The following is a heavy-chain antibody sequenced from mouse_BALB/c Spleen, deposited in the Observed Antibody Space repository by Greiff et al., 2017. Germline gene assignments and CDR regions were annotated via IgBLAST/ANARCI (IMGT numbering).Heavy chain of an antibody. V-gene: IGHV7-3*02. CDR3: ARDPGSSSFAY. CDR1: GFTFTDYY. CDR2: IRNKANGYTT. Sequence: EVQVVESGGGLVQPGGSLRLSCATSGFTFTDYYMSWVRQPPGKALEWLGFIRNKANGYTTEYSASVKGRFTISRDNSQSILYLQMNTLRAEDSATYYCARDPGSSSFAYWGQGTLVTVSA. D-gene: IGHD1-1*01. J-gene: IGHJ3*01.